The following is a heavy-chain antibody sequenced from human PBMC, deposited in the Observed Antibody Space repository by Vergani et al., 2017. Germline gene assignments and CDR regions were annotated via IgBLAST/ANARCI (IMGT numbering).Heavy chain of an antibody. Sequence: QVQLVQSGAEVKKPGASVKVSCKASGYTFTGYYMHWVRQAPGQGLEWMGWINPNSGGTNYAQKFQGRVTMTRDTSISTAYMELSRLRSDDTAVYYCARVTVICSSTSCYEAVAFDIWGQGTMVTVSS. CDR1: GYTFTGYY. V-gene: IGHV1-2*02. D-gene: IGHD2-2*01. CDR2: INPNSGGT. CDR3: ARVTVICSSTSCYEAVAFDI. J-gene: IGHJ3*02.